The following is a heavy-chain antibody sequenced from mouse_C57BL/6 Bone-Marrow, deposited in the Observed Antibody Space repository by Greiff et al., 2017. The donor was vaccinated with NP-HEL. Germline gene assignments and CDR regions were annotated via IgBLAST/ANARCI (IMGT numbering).Heavy chain of an antibody. CDR1: GYTFTSYG. Sequence: QVQLQQSGPELVKPGASVKLSCKASGYTFTSYGISWVKQRTGQGLEWIGEIYPRSGNTYYNEKFKGKATLTADKSSSTAYMELRSLTSEDSAVYFCARWHDGYYSDYWGQGTTLTVSS. CDR2: IYPRSGNT. V-gene: IGHV1-81*01. J-gene: IGHJ2*01. CDR3: ARWHDGYYSDY. D-gene: IGHD2-3*01.